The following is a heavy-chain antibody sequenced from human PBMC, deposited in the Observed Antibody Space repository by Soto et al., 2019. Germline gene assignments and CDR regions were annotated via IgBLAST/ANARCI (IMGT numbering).Heavy chain of an antibody. Sequence: QVQLQESGPGLVKPSQTLSLTCTVSGGSISSGGYYWSWIRQHPGKGLEWIGYIYYSGSTYYNPSLKSRVTISVDTSENPFSLKLSDVTAADTAVYYWARSFGVAAAGPFDYWGQGTLVTVSS. V-gene: IGHV4-31*03. J-gene: IGHJ4*02. D-gene: IGHD6-13*01. CDR2: IYYSGST. CDR3: ARSFGVAAAGPFDY. CDR1: GGSISSGGYY.